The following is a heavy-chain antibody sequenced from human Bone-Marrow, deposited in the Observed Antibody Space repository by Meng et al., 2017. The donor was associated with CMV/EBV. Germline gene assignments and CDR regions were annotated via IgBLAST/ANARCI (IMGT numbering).Heavy chain of an antibody. CDR3: ARGNIVVVPAPLSYGMDV. Sequence: GGSLRLSCAASGFTVSSNYMSWVRQAPGKGLEWVSVIYSGGSTYYADSVKGRFTISRDNSKNTLYLQMNSLRAEDTAVYYCARGNIVVVPAPLSYGMDVWGQGTTVTVSS. V-gene: IGHV3-53*01. D-gene: IGHD2-2*01. CDR1: GFTVSSNY. CDR2: IYSGGST. J-gene: IGHJ6*02.